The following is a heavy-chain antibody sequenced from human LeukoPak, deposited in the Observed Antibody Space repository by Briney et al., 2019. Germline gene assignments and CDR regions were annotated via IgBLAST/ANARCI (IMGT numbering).Heavy chain of an antibody. Sequence: PSETLSLTCTVSGGSISSYYWSWIRQPAGKGLEWIGRIYSTGSTDYNPSLKSRVTMSVDTSKNQFPLRLRSVTAADTAVYYCARQIASAGTAGFDFWGQGALVTVSS. CDR1: GGSISSYY. D-gene: IGHD6-13*01. CDR3: ARQIASAGTAGFDF. CDR2: IYSTGST. V-gene: IGHV4-4*07. J-gene: IGHJ4*02.